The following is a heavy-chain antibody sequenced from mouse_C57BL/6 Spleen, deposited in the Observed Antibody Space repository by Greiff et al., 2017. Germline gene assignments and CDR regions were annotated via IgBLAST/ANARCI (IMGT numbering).Heavy chain of an antibody. Sequence: VQLQQSGPELVKPGASVKISCKASGYAFSSSWMNWVKQRPGKGLEWIGRIYPGDGDTNYNGKFKGKATLTAGKSSSKAYMQLSSLTSEDSAVYFCASSPDLDFDYWGQGTTLTVSS. CDR2: IYPGDGDT. CDR1: GYAFSSSW. J-gene: IGHJ2*01. V-gene: IGHV1-82*01. CDR3: ASSPDLDFDY.